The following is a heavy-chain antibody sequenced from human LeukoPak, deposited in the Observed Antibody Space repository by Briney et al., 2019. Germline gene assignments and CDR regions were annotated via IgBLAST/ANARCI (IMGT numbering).Heavy chain of an antibody. CDR2: IYYSGST. V-gene: IGHV4-59*01. Sequence: SETLSLTCTVSGGSISSYYWSWIRQPPGKGLEWIGYIYYSGSTNYNPSLKSRVTISVDTSKNQFSLKLSSVTAADTAVYYCARVKGIAAAGNYYYYGMDVWGQGTTVTVSS. CDR3: ARVKGIAAAGNYYYYGMDV. CDR1: GGSISSYY. J-gene: IGHJ6*02. D-gene: IGHD6-13*01.